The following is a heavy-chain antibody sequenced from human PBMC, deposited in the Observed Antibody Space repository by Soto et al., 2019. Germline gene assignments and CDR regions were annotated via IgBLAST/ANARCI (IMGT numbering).Heavy chain of an antibody. Sequence: EVQLLESGGGLVQPGGSLRLSCAASGFTFSSYAMSWVRQAPGKGLEWVSAISGSGGSTYYADSVKGRFTISRDNSKNTLYLQMNSLRAEDTAVYYCASTVVVPYWYFDLWGRGTLVTVSS. J-gene: IGHJ2*01. CDR1: GFTFSSYA. D-gene: IGHD3-22*01. V-gene: IGHV3-23*01. CDR3: ASTVVVPYWYFDL. CDR2: ISGSGGST.